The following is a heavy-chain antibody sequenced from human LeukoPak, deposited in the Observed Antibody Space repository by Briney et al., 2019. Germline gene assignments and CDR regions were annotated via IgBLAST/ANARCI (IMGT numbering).Heavy chain of an antibody. CDR2: IWYDGSKE. CDR1: GFTFSDYG. Sequence: PGTSLRLSCAASGFTFSDYGFHWVRQAPAKGLEWVAVIWYDGSKEYYADSVKGRLTISRDNSKNTLYLQMDSLRTEDTAVYYCARDLGSTNYYFDPWGQGTPVIVSS. V-gene: IGHV3-33*01. CDR3: ARDLGSTNYYFDP. D-gene: IGHD3-10*01. J-gene: IGHJ4*02.